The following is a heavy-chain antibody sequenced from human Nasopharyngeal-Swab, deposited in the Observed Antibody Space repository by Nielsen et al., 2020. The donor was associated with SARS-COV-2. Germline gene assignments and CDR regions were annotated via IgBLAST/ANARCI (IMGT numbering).Heavy chain of an antibody. D-gene: IGHD3-3*01. CDR3: ARDHGGVYDFWSGYSLYYYYGMDV. Sequence: SETLSLTCTVSGGSISSSSYYWGWIRQPPGKGLEWIGSIYYSGSTYYNPSLKSRVTISVDTSKNQFSLKLSSVTAADTAVYYCARDHGGVYDFWSGYSLYYYYGMDVWGQGTTVTVSS. CDR1: GGSISSSSYY. CDR2: IYYSGST. J-gene: IGHJ6*02. V-gene: IGHV4-39*07.